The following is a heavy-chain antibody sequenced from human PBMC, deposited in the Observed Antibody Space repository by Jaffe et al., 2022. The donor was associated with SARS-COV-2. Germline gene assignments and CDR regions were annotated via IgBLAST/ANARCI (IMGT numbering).Heavy chain of an antibody. CDR1: GFTFDDFG. Sequence: DVQLVESGGAVVRPGGSLRLSCVGSGFTFDDFGMTWVRQVPGKGLQWVSGINWSGDDSRLRDSVKGRFTISRDNAKNSLYLQMNTLKAEDTALYYCARVASSGWQYYFDHWGQGTLVIVSA. D-gene: IGHD6-19*01. J-gene: IGHJ4*02. CDR2: INWSGDDS. V-gene: IGHV3-20*04. CDR3: ARVASSGWQYYFDH.